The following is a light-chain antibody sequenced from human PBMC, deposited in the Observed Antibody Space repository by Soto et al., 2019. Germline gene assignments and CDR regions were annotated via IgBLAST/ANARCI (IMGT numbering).Light chain of an antibody. CDR1: RSLSSSY. J-gene: IGKJ2*01. Sequence: EIVLTHSPGTLSLSPGERATLSCRASRSLSSSYVVWYQQKPGQAPRLLIYAASRRATGIPDRFSGSGSATEYTLTISRLEPEDFAVYYCQQQGTFGQGTKLEIK. CDR3: QQQGT. V-gene: IGKV3-20*01. CDR2: AAS.